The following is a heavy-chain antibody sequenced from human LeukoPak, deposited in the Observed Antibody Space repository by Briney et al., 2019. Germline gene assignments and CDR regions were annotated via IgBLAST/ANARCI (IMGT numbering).Heavy chain of an antibody. CDR2: ISHDGSNK. D-gene: IGHD5-18*01. Sequence: PGGSLRLSCAASGFTFSNFGFYWVRQAPGKGLEWVAYISHDGSNKYHADSVKGRFTISGDNSKNTLYLQMNSLRTEDTAVYYCAKDSGAYTYGVDYWGQGTLVTVSS. CDR3: AKDSGAYTYGVDY. J-gene: IGHJ4*02. V-gene: IGHV3-30*02. CDR1: GFTFSNFG.